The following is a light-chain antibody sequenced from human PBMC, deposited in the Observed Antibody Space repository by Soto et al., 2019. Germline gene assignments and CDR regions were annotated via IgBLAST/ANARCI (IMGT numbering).Light chain of an antibody. Sequence: EIVMTQSPVTLSVSPGERATLSCRASQNISSNLAWYQQKPGQAPRLLIYGASTRATGIPARFSGSGSGTEFTLTISSLQSEDFAVYYCQQYNNWPPPITFGQGSRLEIK. CDR2: GAS. CDR3: QQYNNWPPPIT. V-gene: IGKV3-15*01. J-gene: IGKJ5*01. CDR1: QNISSN.